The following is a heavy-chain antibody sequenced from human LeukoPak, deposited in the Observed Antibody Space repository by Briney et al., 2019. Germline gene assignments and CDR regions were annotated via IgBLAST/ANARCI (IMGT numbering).Heavy chain of an antibody. CDR1: GGSISSYY. CDR2: IYYSGST. V-gene: IGHV4-59*01. J-gene: IGHJ3*02. Sequence: KASETLSLTCTVSGGSISSYYWSWIRQPPGKGLEWIGYIYYSGSTNYNPSLKSRVTISVDTSKNQFSLKLSSVTAADTAVYYCAREVRNYSNYIIRLFDIWGQGTMVTVPS. D-gene: IGHD4-11*01. CDR3: AREVRNYSNYIIRLFDI.